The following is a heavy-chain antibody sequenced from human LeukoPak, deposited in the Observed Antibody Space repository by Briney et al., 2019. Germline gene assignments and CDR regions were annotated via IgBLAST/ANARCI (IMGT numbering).Heavy chain of an antibody. CDR1: GGSISSGDYY. CDR2: IYYSGST. CDR3: ATSMSELMATVPSFDY. Sequence: SQTLSLTCTVSGGSISSGDYYWSWIRQPPGKGLEWIGYIYYSGSTYYNPSLKSRVTISVDTSKNQFSLKLSSVTAADTAVYYCATSMSELMATVPSFDYWGQGTLVTVSS. V-gene: IGHV4-30-4*01. J-gene: IGHJ4*02. D-gene: IGHD5-24*01.